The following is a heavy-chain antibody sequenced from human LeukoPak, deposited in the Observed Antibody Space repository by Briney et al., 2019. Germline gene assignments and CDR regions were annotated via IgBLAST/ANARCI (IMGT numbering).Heavy chain of an antibody. CDR3: AKVPARGYSYGYGTSYFDY. J-gene: IGHJ4*02. D-gene: IGHD5-18*01. Sequence: SVKVSCKASGYTFTSYGISWVRQAPGQGLEWMGGIIPIFGTANYAQKFQGRVTITADKSTSTAYMELSSLRSEDTAVYYCAKVPARGYSYGYGTSYFDYWGQGTLVTVSS. V-gene: IGHV1-69*06. CDR1: GYTFTSYG. CDR2: IIPIFGTA.